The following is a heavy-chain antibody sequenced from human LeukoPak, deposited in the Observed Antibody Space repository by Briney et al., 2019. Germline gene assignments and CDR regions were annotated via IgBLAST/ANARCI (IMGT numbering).Heavy chain of an antibody. J-gene: IGHJ4*02. Sequence: GGSLRLSCAASGFVFSTYWMTWVRQAPGKGLEWVANINLDGTEEHYVDSSLKGRFTISRDNAKNSLYLQMTSLRVEDTAVYYCASGRHDFLHWGQGTLVTASS. V-gene: IGHV3-7*01. CDR3: ASGRHDFLH. CDR1: GFVFSTYW. D-gene: IGHD3/OR15-3a*01. CDR2: INLDGTEE.